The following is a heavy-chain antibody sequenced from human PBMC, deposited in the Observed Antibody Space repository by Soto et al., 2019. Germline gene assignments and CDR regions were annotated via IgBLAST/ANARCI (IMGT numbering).Heavy chain of an antibody. CDR3: ARHRGTGYNYYYYMDV. Sequence: PSETLSLTCTVSGGSISSYYWSWIRQPPGKGLEWIGYIYYSGSTNYNPSLKSRVTISVDTSKNQFSLKLSSVTAADTAVYYCARHRGTGYNYYYYMDVWGKGTTVTVSS. CDR2: IYYSGST. CDR1: GGSISSYY. D-gene: IGHD3-10*01. J-gene: IGHJ6*03. V-gene: IGHV4-59*08.